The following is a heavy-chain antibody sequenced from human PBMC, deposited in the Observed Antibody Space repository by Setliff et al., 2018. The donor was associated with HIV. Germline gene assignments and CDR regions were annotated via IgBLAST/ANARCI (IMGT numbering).Heavy chain of an antibody. J-gene: IGHJ4*02. CDR2: IYWDDDK. CDR1: GFSLSTSGVG. V-gene: IGHV2-5*02. Sequence: SGPMLVNPTQTITLTCTFSGFSLSTSGVGVGWIRQPHGKALEWLALIYWDDDKGYSPSLKNRLTITKDTSRNQVVLTMTNVDPVDAATYFCVHTNIVVVPEAIPSYLDYCGQGTLVTVSS. D-gene: IGHD2-2*01. CDR3: VHTNIVVVPEAIPSYLDY.